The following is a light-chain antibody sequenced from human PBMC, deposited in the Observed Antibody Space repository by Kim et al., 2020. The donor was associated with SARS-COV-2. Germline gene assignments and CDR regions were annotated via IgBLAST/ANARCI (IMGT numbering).Light chain of an antibody. J-gene: IGKJ1*01. V-gene: IGKV4-1*01. CDR2: WAS. Sequence: ATFNCKSSQSVLYSSDNKNYLAWYQQKPGQPPRLLIYWASTRESGVPDRFSGSGSGTDFTLTISSLQAEDVAVYYCQQYYKTPRTFGQGTKVEIK. CDR3: QQYYKTPRT. CDR1: QSVLYSSDNKNY.